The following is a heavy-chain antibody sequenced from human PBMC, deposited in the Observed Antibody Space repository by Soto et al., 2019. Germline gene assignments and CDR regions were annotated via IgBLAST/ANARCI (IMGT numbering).Heavy chain of an antibody. CDR1: GGSFSGYY. CDR3: ATRIAVAGKGSDFDL. D-gene: IGHD6-19*01. Sequence: QVQLQQWGAGLLKPSETLSLTCAVYGGSFSGYYWSWIRQPPGKGLEWIGEITHSGSTNYNPSLKSRVTISVDTSKNQFSLKLSSVTAADTAVYYCATRIAVAGKGSDFDLWGRGTLVTVSS. V-gene: IGHV4-34*01. J-gene: IGHJ2*01. CDR2: ITHSGST.